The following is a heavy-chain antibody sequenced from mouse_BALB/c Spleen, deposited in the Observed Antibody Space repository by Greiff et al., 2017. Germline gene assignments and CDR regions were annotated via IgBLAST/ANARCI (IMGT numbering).Heavy chain of an antibody. Sequence: VQLVESGAELARPGASVKLSCKASGYTFTDYYINWVKQRTGQGLEWIGEIYPGSGNTYYNEKFKGKATLTADKSSSTAYMQLSSLTSEDSAVYFCAGGDGYFAYWGQGTLVTVSA. CDR2: IYPGSGNT. J-gene: IGHJ3*01. CDR1: GYTFTDYY. V-gene: IGHV1-77*01. CDR3: AGGDGYFAY. D-gene: IGHD2-3*01.